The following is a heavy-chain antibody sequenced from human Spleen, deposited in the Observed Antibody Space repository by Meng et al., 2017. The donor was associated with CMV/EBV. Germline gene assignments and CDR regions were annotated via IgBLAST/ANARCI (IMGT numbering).Heavy chain of an antibody. CDR3: ARDRGVGRIVGPIPTCTFDI. V-gene: IGHV3-64*02. CDR2: ITFNGGST. D-gene: IGHD1-26*01. CDR1: GFIFSNYA. J-gene: IGHJ3*02. Sequence: GGYLRLSCAASGFIFSNYAMHWVRQAPGRGLEYLSAITFNGGSTFYADAVKGRFTISRDNSKNTLYLEVGGLRPDDMAVYYCARDRGVGRIVGPIPTCTFDIWGQGTMVTVSS.